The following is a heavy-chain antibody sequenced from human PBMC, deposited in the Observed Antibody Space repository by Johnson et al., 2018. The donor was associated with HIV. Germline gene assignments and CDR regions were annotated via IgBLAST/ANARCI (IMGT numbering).Heavy chain of an antibody. CDR2: MWYDGSNK. V-gene: IGHV3-30*19. Sequence: QVQLVESGGGVVQPGRSLRLSCAASGFTFSTYGMHWVRQAPGKGLEWVAVMWYDGSNKYYADSVKGRFTISRDNSKNTLFLQMDSLRADDTAVYYCAREGVSGSYYDAFDLWGQGTMVTVSS. CDR3: AREGVSGSYYDAFDL. D-gene: IGHD1-26*01. CDR1: GFTFSTYG. J-gene: IGHJ3*01.